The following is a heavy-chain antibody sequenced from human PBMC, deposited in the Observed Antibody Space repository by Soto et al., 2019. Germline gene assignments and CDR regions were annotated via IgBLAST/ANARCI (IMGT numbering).Heavy chain of an antibody. Sequence: PSETLWLTCVFYVGCFSGYYWSWTGQPPGKGLEWIGEINHSGSTNYSPSLKSRVTISVDTSKNQFSLNLSSVTAADTAVYYCAGRGAGQPLVRGLDYWGQGTLVTGSS. D-gene: IGHD6-13*01. J-gene: IGHJ4*02. CDR3: AGRGAGQPLVRGLDY. CDR1: VGCFSGYY. CDR2: INHSGST. V-gene: IGHV4-34*01.